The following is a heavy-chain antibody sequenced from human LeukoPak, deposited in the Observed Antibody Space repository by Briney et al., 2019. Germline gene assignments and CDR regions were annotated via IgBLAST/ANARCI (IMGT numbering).Heavy chain of an antibody. Sequence: KASETLSLTCTVSGGSISSYYWSWIRQPPGRGLEWIGYIYYSGGTNYNPSLKSRVTISVDTSKNQFSLKLSSVTAADTAVYYCARHGQIAASPGYFDYWGQGTLVTVSS. J-gene: IGHJ4*02. CDR2: IYYSGGT. D-gene: IGHD6-6*01. CDR1: GGSISSYY. CDR3: ARHGQIAASPGYFDY. V-gene: IGHV4-59*08.